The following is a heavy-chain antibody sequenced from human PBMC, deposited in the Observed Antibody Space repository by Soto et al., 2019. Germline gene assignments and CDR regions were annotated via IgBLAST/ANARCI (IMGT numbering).Heavy chain of an antibody. D-gene: IGHD2-2*01. CDR1: GGSISSSSYY. J-gene: IGHJ4*02. CDR3: ARLQYQLLNSYGYFDY. V-gene: IGHV4-39*01. Sequence: PSETLSLTCTVSGGSISSSSYYWGWIRQPPGKGLEWIGSIYYSGSTYYNPSLKSRVTISVDTSKNQFSLKLSSVTAADTAVYYCARLQYQLLNSYGYFDYWGQGTLVTVSS. CDR2: IYYSGST.